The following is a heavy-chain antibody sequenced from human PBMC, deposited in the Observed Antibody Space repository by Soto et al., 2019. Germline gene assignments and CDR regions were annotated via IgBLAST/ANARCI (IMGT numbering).Heavy chain of an antibody. J-gene: IGHJ4*02. Sequence: QVQLQQWGAGLLKPSETLSLTCAVYGGSFSGYYWSWIRQPPGKGLEWIGEINHSGSTNYNPSLKCRVTISVDTSKNQFSLKLSSVTAADTAVYYCARGPGAVAAQYDYWGQGTLVTVSS. CDR3: ARGPGAVAAQYDY. D-gene: IGHD6-19*01. CDR2: INHSGST. V-gene: IGHV4-34*01. CDR1: GGSFSGYY.